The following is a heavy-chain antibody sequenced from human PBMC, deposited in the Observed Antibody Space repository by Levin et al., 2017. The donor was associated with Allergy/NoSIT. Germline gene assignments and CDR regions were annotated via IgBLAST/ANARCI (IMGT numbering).Heavy chain of an antibody. CDR1: GFTFNIYW. CDR2: IKGDGSTT. V-gene: IGHV3-74*01. J-gene: IGHJ4*02. Sequence: LSLTCAASGFTFNIYWMHWVRQAPGKGLVWLSRIKGDGSTTSYADSVKGRFTISRDNAKNTLSLQMNSLRPEDTAVYYCFASGSYSGYWGQGTLVTVSS. D-gene: IGHD3-10*01. CDR3: FASGSYSGY.